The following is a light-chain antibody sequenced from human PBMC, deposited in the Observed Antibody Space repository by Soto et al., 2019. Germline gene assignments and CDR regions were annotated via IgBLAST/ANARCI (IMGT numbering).Light chain of an antibody. CDR2: DAS. J-gene: IGKJ3*01. CDR1: HDITSY. V-gene: IGKV1-33*01. CDR3: QHCDYLPI. Sequence: DIQMTQSPSSLSASVGDRLTITCQASHDITSYLHWYQHKPGKAPKLLIYDASILEAGVPPRFSGSGSGTDFTLTISCLQPEDVATYYCQHCDYLPIFGPGTTVDFK.